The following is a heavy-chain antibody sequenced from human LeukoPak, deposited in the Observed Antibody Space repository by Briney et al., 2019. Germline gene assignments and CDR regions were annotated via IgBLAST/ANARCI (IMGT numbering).Heavy chain of an antibody. CDR2: ISGSSSNT. D-gene: IGHD2-2*01. CDR3: ARDSAHIVVVPVVIPPGLDNWFDP. Sequence: GGSLRLSCAASGFTFSDYYMSWIRQAPGKGLEWVSYISGSSSNTKYADSVKGRFTISRDNAKNSLYLQMNSLGAEDTAVYYCARDSAHIVVVPVVIPPGLDNWFDPWGQGTLVTASS. V-gene: IGHV3-11*05. CDR1: GFTFSDYY. J-gene: IGHJ5*02.